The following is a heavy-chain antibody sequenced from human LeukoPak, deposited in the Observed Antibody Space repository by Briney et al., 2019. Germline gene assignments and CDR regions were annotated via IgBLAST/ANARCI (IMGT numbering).Heavy chain of an antibody. D-gene: IGHD3-10*01. Sequence: ASVKFSCKASGYSFNDYYMHWVRQVPGQGFEWLGWINPKNGYATYAGNFLGRLTMTSDKSTSTVSMDLISLRSDDTAIYYCAKAGRSDYFLRWFDPWGQGTLVTVPS. CDR1: GYSFNDYY. CDR3: AKAGRSDYFLRWFDP. J-gene: IGHJ5*02. V-gene: IGHV1-2*02. CDR2: INPKNGYA.